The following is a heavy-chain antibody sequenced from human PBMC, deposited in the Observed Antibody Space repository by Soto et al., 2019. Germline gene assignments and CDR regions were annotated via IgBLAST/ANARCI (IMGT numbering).Heavy chain of an antibody. V-gene: IGHV4-4*02. CDR2: IYNSGST. J-gene: IGHJ4*02. CDR3: ARVSSGWQQLRSWYFDY. CDR1: GGSISSSNW. Sequence: QVQLQESGPGLVKPSGTLSLTCAVSGGSISSSNWWSWVRQPPGKGLELIVEIYNSGSTNYNPSLKNRVTISVDQSKNQFSLKLSSVTAADTAVYYCARVSSGWQQLRSWYFDYWGQGTLVTVSS. D-gene: IGHD6-13*01.